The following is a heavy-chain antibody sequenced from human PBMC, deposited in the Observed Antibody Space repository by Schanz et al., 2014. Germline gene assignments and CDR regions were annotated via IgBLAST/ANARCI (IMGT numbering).Heavy chain of an antibody. Sequence: QVHLLESGGGLVEPGGSLRLSCAASGFPFCDYFMAWIRQPPGRGLEWVSYIGNGGVTIYYADSVKGRFTISRDNSKNSLYLQMNSLRAEDTAVYYCARIGGSVFDYWAQGTLVTVSS. V-gene: IGHV3-11*01. CDR2: IGNGGVTI. J-gene: IGHJ4*02. CDR3: ARIGGSVFDY. CDR1: GFPFCDYF. D-gene: IGHD3-10*01.